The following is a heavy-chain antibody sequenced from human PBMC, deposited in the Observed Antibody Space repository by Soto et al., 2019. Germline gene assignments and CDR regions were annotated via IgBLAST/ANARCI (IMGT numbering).Heavy chain of an antibody. Sequence: QVQLVESGGGVVQPGRSLRLSCAASGFTFSSYATHWVRQAPGKGLEWVAVISYDGSNKYYADSVKGRFTISRDNSKNTLYLQMNSLRAEDTAVYYCARAGGLLVDYWGQGTLVTVSS. V-gene: IGHV3-30-3*01. CDR2: ISYDGSNK. J-gene: IGHJ4*02. CDR3: ARAGGLLVDY. D-gene: IGHD1-26*01. CDR1: GFTFSSYA.